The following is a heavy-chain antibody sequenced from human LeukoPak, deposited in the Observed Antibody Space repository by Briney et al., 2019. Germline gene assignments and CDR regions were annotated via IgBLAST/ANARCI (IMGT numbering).Heavy chain of an antibody. CDR1: GGSFSGYY. D-gene: IGHD2-15*01. V-gene: IGHV4-34*01. J-gene: IGHJ4*02. Sequence: SETLSLTCAVYGGSFSGYYWSWIRQPPGKGLEWIEEINHSGSTNYNPSLKSRVTISVDTSKNQFSLKLSSVTAADTAVYYCARGLYCSGGSCYGPWGQGTLVTVSS. CDR3: ARGLYCSGGSCYGP. CDR2: INHSGST.